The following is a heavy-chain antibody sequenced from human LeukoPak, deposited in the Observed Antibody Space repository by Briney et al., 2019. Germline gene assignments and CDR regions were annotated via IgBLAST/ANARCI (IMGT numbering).Heavy chain of an antibody. Sequence: GRSLRLSCAASGFTFSSYAMHWVRQAPGNGLEWVAVISYDGSNKYYADSVKGRFTISRDNSKNTLYLQMNSLRAEDTAVYYCARDLRFLEWFVGVEVPYYFDYWGQGTLVTVSS. V-gene: IGHV3-30-3*01. J-gene: IGHJ4*02. D-gene: IGHD3-3*01. CDR3: ARDLRFLEWFVGVEVPYYFDY. CDR2: ISYDGSNK. CDR1: GFTFSSYA.